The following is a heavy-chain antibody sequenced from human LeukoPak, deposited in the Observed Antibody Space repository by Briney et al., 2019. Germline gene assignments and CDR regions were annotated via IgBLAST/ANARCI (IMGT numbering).Heavy chain of an antibody. J-gene: IGHJ1*01. V-gene: IGHV3-21*01. D-gene: IGHD6-13*01. CDR2: ITSSSSYI. Sequence: SGGSLRLPCAASGFTFSSYSMNWVRQAPGKGLEWVSSITSSSSYIYYADSVKGRFTISRDNAKNSLYLQMNSLRAEDTAVYYCARGGAAAALRWGQGTLVTVSS. CDR3: ARGGAAAALR. CDR1: GFTFSSYS.